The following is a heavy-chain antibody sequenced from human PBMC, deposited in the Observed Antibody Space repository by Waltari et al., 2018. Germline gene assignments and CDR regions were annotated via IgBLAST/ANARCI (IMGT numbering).Heavy chain of an antibody. V-gene: IGHV4-34*01. CDR3: ARLVVAAHYYYYYYMDV. Sequence: QVQLQQWGAGLLKPSETLSLTCAVHGGSLSGSYWRWNRQPPGKGLEWLGEIQQSGSTNYNPSLKSRVTISVDTSKNQFSLKLSSVTAADTAVYYCARLVVAAHYYYYYYMDVWGKGTTVTVSS. D-gene: IGHD2-15*01. CDR2: IQQSGST. J-gene: IGHJ6*03. CDR1: GGSLSGSY.